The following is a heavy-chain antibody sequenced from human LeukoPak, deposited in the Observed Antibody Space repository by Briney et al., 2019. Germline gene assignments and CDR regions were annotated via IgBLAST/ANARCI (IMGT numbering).Heavy chain of an antibody. D-gene: IGHD3-3*01. CDR3: ARDYDFWSGYLDY. Sequence: GGSLRLSCAASGFTFDDYGVSWVRQAPGKGLEWVANIKQDGSEKYYVDSVKGRFSISRDNAKNSLYLQMNSLRAEDTAVYYCARDYDFWSGYLDYWGQGTLVTVSS. V-gene: IGHV3-7*03. J-gene: IGHJ4*02. CDR2: IKQDGSEK. CDR1: GFTFDDYG.